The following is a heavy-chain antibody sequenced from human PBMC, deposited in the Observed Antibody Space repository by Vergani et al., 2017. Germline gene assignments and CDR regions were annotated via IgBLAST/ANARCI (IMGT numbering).Heavy chain of an antibody. V-gene: IGHV3-30*02. CDR2: IRYDGSNK. D-gene: IGHD5-12*01. CDR1: GFTFSSYG. J-gene: IGHJ4*02. CDR3: TKGSRGYTGYFFDY. Sequence: QVQLVESGGGVVQPGGSLRLSCAASGFTFSSYGMHWVRQAPGKGLEWVAFIRYDGSNKYYGDSVKGRFIISRDNSKNTLHLQMNSLRADDTAVYYCTKGSRGYTGYFFDYWGQGTLATVSS.